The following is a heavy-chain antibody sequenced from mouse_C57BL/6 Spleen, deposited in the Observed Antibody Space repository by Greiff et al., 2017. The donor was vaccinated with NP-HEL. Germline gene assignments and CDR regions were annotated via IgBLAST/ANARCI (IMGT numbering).Heavy chain of an antibody. CDR2: IDPENGDT. CDR1: GFNITDDY. J-gene: IGHJ4*01. Sequence: EVQLQQSGAELVRPGASVKLSCTASGFNITDDYMHWVKQRPEQGLEWIGWIDPENGDTEYASKFQGKATITADTSSNTAYLQLSSLTSEDTAVYYCTTAIITTVVAPYYAMDYWGQGTSVTVSS. D-gene: IGHD1-1*01. CDR3: TTAIITTVVAPYYAMDY. V-gene: IGHV14-4*01.